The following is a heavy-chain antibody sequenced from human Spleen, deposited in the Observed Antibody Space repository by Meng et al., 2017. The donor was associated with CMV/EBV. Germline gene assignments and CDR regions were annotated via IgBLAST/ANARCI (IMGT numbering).Heavy chain of an antibody. CDR2: KYYSEST. CDR3: ASTLPSFPYTSIDY. D-gene: IGHD2-2*02. Sequence: SGDSSSRNCDYWGGNRQPRGKGLEWIGNKYYSESTYYDPSLKSRVTISVDTSKAQFSLKLSSVTATDTAVYYCASTLPSFPYTSIDYWGQGTLVTVSS. V-gene: IGHV4-39*07. J-gene: IGHJ4*02. CDR1: GDSSSRNCDY.